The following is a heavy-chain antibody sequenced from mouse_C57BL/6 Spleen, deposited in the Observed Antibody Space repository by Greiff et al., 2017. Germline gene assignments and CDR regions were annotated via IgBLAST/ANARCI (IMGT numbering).Heavy chain of an antibody. CDR3: ARRGYYGSSYGFAY. D-gene: IGHD1-1*01. CDR2: INPNNGGT. Sequence: EVQLQQSGPELVKPGASVKISCKASGYTFTDYYMNWVKQNPGKSLEWIGDINPNNGGTSYNQKFKGKATLTVDKSSSTAYMELRSLTYEDSAVYYCARRGYYGSSYGFAYWGQGTLVTVSA. V-gene: IGHV1-26*01. CDR1: GYTFTDYY. J-gene: IGHJ3*01.